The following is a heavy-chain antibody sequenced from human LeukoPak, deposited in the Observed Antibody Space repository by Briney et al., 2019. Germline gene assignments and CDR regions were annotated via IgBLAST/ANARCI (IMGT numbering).Heavy chain of an antibody. CDR2: ISGSGGST. J-gene: IGHJ4*02. D-gene: IGHD6-19*01. CDR1: GFTFSSYA. CDR3: AKSFYSSGWYPIDY. Sequence: GGSLRLSCAASGFTFSSYAMSWVRQAPGKGLEWVSAISGSGGSTYYADSVKGRFTISRDNSRNTLYLQMNSLRAEDTAVYYCAKSFYSSGWYPIDYWGQGTLVTVSS. V-gene: IGHV3-23*01.